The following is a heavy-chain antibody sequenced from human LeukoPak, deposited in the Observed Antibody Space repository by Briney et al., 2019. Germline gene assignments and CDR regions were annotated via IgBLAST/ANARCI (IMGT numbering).Heavy chain of an antibody. Sequence: SETLYLTCAVSGGSFIGYYWSWIRPPPGKGLEWIGEINHRGSTNDNPSLNSRVNIAVDTSKHQSSLKLSSVTAADPAVYYWARDWVPEYSSGCYYFDYWGQGTLVTVSS. J-gene: IGHJ4*02. D-gene: IGHD6-19*01. CDR3: ARDWVPEYSSGCYYFDY. CDR2: INHRGST. CDR1: GGSFIGYY. V-gene: IGHV4-34*01.